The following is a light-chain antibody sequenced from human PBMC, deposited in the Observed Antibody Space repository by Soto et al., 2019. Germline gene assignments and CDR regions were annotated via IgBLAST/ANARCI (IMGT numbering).Light chain of an antibody. Sequence: QPVLTQPPSASGTPGQRVTISCSGSSSNIGSNYVYWYQQLPGTAPRLLIYRNNQRPSGVPDRFSGSKSGTSASLAISGLRSEDEADYYCAAWDDSLSGHVVFGVGTKVTVL. CDR2: RNN. CDR3: AAWDDSLSGHVV. V-gene: IGLV1-47*01. CDR1: SSNIGSNY. J-gene: IGLJ2*01.